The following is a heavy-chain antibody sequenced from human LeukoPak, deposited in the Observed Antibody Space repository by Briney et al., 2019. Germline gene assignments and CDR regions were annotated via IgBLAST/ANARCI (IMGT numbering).Heavy chain of an antibody. V-gene: IGHV4-34*01. CDR3: ARDEIYYYYYMDV. D-gene: IGHD5-24*01. Sequence: SETPSLTCAVYGGSFSGYYWSWIRQPPGKGLEWIGEINHSGSTNYNPSLKSRVTIPVDTSKNQFSLKLSSVTAADTAVYYCARDEIYYYYYMDVWGKGTTVTVSS. CDR1: GGSFSGYY. CDR2: INHSGST. J-gene: IGHJ6*03.